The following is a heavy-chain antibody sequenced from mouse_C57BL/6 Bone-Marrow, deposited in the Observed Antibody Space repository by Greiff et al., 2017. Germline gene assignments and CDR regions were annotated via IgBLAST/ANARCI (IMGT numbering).Heavy chain of an antibody. V-gene: IGHV1-9*01. Sequence: QVQLQQSGAELMKPGASVKLSCKATGYTFTGYWIEWVKQRPGHGLEWIGEILPGSGSTNYNEKFKGKATFTADTSSNTAYMQLISLTTEDSAIYYCARDKDYDGFAYWGQGTLVTVSA. CDR3: ARDKDYDGFAY. D-gene: IGHD1-1*01. CDR1: GYTFTGYW. CDR2: ILPGSGST. J-gene: IGHJ3*01.